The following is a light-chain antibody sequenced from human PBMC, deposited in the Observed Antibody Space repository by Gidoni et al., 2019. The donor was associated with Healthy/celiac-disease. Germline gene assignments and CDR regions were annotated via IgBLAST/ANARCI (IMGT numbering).Light chain of an antibody. V-gene: IGKV3-20*01. CDR2: GAS. J-gene: IGKJ1*01. CDR1: QSVSSSY. Sequence: EIVLTQSPGTLSLSPGARATLSCRASQSVSSSYLAWYQQKPGQAPRLLIYGASSRATGIPDRFSGSGSGTDFTLTISRLEPEDFAVYYCQQYGRSPPWTFGQGTKVEIK. CDR3: QQYGRSPPWT.